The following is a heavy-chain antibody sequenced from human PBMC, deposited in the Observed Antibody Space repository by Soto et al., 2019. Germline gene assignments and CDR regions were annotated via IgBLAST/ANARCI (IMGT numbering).Heavy chain of an antibody. V-gene: IGHV4-34*01. D-gene: IGHD2-2*01. CDR3: ARDCSSTSCYLSFDP. J-gene: IGHJ5*02. CDR1: GGSFSGYY. Sequence: PSETLSLTCAVYGGSFSGYYWSWIRQPPGKGLGWIGEINHSGSTNYNPSLKSRVTISVDTSKNQFSLKLSSVTAADTAVYYCARDCSSTSCYLSFDPWGQGTLVTVSS. CDR2: INHSGST.